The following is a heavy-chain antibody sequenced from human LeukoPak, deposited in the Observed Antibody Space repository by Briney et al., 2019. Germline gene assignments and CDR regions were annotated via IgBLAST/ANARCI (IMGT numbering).Heavy chain of an antibody. J-gene: IGHJ4*02. CDR1: GFTFSSYG. Sequence: GRSLRLSCAASGFTFSSYGMHWVRQAPGKGLEWVAVISHDGTNKYYADSVKGRFTISRDNSKNTLFLQINSLRPEDTAVYYCARDPQRSYSGYEIDYWGQGTLVTVSS. V-gene: IGHV3-30*03. D-gene: IGHD5-12*01. CDR3: ARDPQRSYSGYEIDY. CDR2: ISHDGTNK.